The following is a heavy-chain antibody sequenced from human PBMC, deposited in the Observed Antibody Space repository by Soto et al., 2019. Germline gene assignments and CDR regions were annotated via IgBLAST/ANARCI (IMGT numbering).Heavy chain of an antibody. Sequence: PGGSLRLSCVASGFSFSNYDMHWVRQIPGKGLEWVSSISTAGETYYSGSVKGRLTISRENARNSLYLQMGSLGAGDTAVYFCSRGLPGGLDVWGQGTTVTVSS. CDR3: SRGLPGGLDV. D-gene: IGHD4-17*01. V-gene: IGHV3-13*04. CDR2: ISTAGET. CDR1: GFSFSNYD. J-gene: IGHJ6*02.